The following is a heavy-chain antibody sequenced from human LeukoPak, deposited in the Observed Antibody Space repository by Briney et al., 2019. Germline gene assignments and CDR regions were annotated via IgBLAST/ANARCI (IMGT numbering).Heavy chain of an antibody. CDR1: GGTCSRYA. J-gene: IGHJ6*02. Sequence: SVNVSCNASGGTCSRYAISWMRQGPGPGLELMGRILTNIGIVNYAQKFQGRVTITADKSTSTAYMELSSLRSEDTAVYYCARVPSGYTPNANYYYYGMDVWGQGTTVTVSS. V-gene: IGHV1-69*04. D-gene: IGHD5-12*01. CDR2: ILTNIGIV. CDR3: ARVPSGYTPNANYYYYGMDV.